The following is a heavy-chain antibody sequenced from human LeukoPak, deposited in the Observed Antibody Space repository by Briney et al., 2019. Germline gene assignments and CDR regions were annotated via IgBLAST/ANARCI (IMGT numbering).Heavy chain of an antibody. CDR2: NYYSGRI. CDR3: ARSTVVTVITH. V-gene: IGHV4-59*01. CDR1: VGSLSRYY. D-gene: IGHD4-23*01. J-gene: IGHJ4*02. Sequence: SQTLSLTRTVSVGSLSRYYWSWLPQPPGGGLEWSGYNYYSGRINYHPSLKSRVTISVDTSKNQFSLKLSSVTAADTAVYYCARSTVVTVITHWGQGTLVTVSS.